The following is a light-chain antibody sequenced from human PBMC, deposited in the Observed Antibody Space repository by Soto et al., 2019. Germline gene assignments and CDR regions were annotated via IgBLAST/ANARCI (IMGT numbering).Light chain of an antibody. Sequence: ETVLTQSPATLSVSPGERATLSCRASQSISSDLAWYQQKPGQAPRLLIYGASTTATAIPGRFSGSGSGREFTFSISSLQSEDCALYYCQEYNNWPRNFGQGTKLEIK. J-gene: IGKJ2*01. CDR2: GAS. CDR3: QEYNNWPRN. V-gene: IGKV3-15*01. CDR1: QSISSD.